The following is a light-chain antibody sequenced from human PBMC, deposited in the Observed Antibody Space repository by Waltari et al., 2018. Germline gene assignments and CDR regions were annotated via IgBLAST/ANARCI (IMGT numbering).Light chain of an antibody. J-gene: IGLJ3*02. CDR2: DVT. CDR1: SSDVGGYNY. CDR3: YSYAGGYGV. Sequence: QSALTQPRSVSGSPGQSVTISCTGTSSDVGGYNYVSWYQHRPGQAPKLLIYDVTKRPSGVPDRFSGSKSGNTASLTISGLQAEDEADYYCYSYAGGYGVFGGGTKLTVL. V-gene: IGLV2-11*01.